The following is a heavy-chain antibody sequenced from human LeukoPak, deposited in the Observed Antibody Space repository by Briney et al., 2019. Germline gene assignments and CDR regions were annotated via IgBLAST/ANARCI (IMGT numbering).Heavy chain of an antibody. J-gene: IGHJ4*02. D-gene: IGHD6-13*01. CDR2: ISAYNGNT. V-gene: IGHV1-18*04. CDR3: ARGPASVPTAAALDY. Sequence: ASVKVSCKASGYTFTSYGISWVRQAPGQGLEWMGWISAYNGNTNYAQKLQGRVTMTTDTSTSTAYIELRSLRSDDTAVYYCARGPASVPTAAALDYWGQGTLVTVSS. CDR1: GYTFTSYG.